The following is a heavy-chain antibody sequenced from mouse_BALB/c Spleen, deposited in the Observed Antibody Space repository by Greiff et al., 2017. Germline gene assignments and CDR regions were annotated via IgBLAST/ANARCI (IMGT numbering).Heavy chain of an antibody. Sequence: EVMLVESGGGLVKPGGSLKLSCAASGFTFSSYAMSWVRQTPEKRLEWVASISSGGSTYYPDSVKGRFTISSDNARNILYLQMSSLRSEDTAMYYCARGAITAVVGYFDVWGAGTTVTVSS. CDR2: ISSGGST. D-gene: IGHD1-1*01. CDR3: ARGAITAVVGYFDV. J-gene: IGHJ1*01. CDR1: GFTFSSYA. V-gene: IGHV5-6-5*01.